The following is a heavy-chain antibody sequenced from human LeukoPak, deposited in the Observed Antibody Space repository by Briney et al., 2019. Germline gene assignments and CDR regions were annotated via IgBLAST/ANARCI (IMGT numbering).Heavy chain of an antibody. CDR3: ARVVQSTDSSGFYLPEYFQH. J-gene: IGHJ1*01. V-gene: IGHV4-34*01. CDR1: GGFFSGYY. Sequence: SETLSLTCAVYGGFFSGYYWSWIRQPPGKGLEWIGEINHSGSTNYNPSLKSRVTITVDTSKNQFSLKLSSVTAADTAVYYCARVVQSTDSSGFYLPEYFQHWGQGTLVTVSS. D-gene: IGHD3-22*01. CDR2: INHSGST.